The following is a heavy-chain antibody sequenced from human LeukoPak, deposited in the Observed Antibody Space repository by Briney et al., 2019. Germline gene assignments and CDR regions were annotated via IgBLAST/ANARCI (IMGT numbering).Heavy chain of an antibody. CDR3: ARDYLSGPNWFDP. D-gene: IGHD3-3*01. Sequence: AGGSLRLSCAASGFTFSSYAMSWVRQAPGKGLEWVSAISGSGGSTYYADSVKGRFTISRDNSKNTLYLQMNSLRAEDTAVYYCARDYLSGPNWFDPWGQGTLVTVSS. V-gene: IGHV3-23*01. J-gene: IGHJ5*02. CDR1: GFTFSSYA. CDR2: ISGSGGST.